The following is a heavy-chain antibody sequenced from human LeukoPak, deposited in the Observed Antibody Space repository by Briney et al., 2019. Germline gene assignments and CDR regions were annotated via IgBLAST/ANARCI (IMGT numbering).Heavy chain of an antibody. D-gene: IGHD1-26*01. Sequence: PSETLSLTCAVSGGSISSSNWWSWVRQPPGKGLEWIGEIYHSGSTNYNPSLKSRVTISVDKSKNQFSLKLSSVTAADTAVYYCARDDSGSYLHAFDIWGQGTMVTVSS. J-gene: IGHJ3*02. CDR3: ARDDSGSYLHAFDI. CDR1: GGSISSSNW. V-gene: IGHV4-4*02. CDR2: IYHSGST.